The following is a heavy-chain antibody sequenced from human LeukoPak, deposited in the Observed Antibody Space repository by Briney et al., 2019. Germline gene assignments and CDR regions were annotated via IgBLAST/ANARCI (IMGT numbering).Heavy chain of an antibody. J-gene: IGHJ4*02. CDR1: GDSVTSGGYF. CDR3: ASRPTTWGFFDS. CDR2: ISNSGTT. D-gene: IGHD4-17*01. Sequence: SETLSLTCTVSGDSVTSGGYFWTWIRQHPGKGLEWIGYISNSGTTSYNPSLKSRVSISVDTSKNQFSLKLSSVTAADTAVYFCASRPTTWGFFDSWGQGTLVTVSS. V-gene: IGHV4-31*03.